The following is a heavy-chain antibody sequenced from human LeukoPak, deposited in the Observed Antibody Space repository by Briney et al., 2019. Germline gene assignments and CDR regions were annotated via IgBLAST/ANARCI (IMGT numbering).Heavy chain of an antibody. D-gene: IGHD6-19*01. CDR2: INPNSGGT. J-gene: IGHJ3*01. CDR1: GYTFTGYY. CDR3: ASPLKYSSGWFHAFDL. V-gene: IGHV1-2*02. Sequence: ASVKVSCKASGYTFTGYYMHWVRQAPGQGLEWMGWINPNSGGTNYAQKFQGRVTMTRDTSISTAYMDLSRLRSDDTAVYYCASPLKYSSGWFHAFDLWGQGTMVTVSS.